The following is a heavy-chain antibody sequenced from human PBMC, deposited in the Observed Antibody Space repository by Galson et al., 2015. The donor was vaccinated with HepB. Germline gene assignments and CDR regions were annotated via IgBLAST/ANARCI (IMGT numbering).Heavy chain of an antibody. Sequence: SVKVSCKASGYTFTDYYIHWVRQAPGHGLEWMGRINSNSGGTNYAQMFQGRVTMTRDTSISTAYMELSRLRSDDTAVYYCARVYRRGLGDLSLRSPAHYYYYYYMDVWGKGTTVTVSS. CDR3: ARVYRRGLGDLSLRSPAHYYYYYYMDV. CDR2: INSNSGGT. V-gene: IGHV1-2*06. CDR1: GYTFTDYY. D-gene: IGHD3-16*02. J-gene: IGHJ6*03.